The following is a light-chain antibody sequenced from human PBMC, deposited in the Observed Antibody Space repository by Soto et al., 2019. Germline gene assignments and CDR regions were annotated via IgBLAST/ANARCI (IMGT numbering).Light chain of an antibody. J-gene: IGKJ4*01. CDR2: DAS. CDR1: QSVSSSY. Sequence: EIVLTQSPGTLSLSPGERATLSCRASQSVSSSYLAWYQQKPGQAPRLLIYDASNRATGIPDRFSGSGSGTDFTLTISSLEPEDFAVYYCQQRSNWPLTFGGGTKVDI. CDR3: QQRSNWPLT. V-gene: IGKV3D-20*02.